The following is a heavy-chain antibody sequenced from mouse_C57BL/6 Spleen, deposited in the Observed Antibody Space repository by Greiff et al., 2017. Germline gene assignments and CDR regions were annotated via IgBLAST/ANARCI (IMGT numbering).Heavy chain of an antibody. J-gene: IGHJ2*01. CDR2: IYPRSGNT. CDR1: GYTFTSYG. V-gene: IGHV1-81*01. CDR3: ARWEYYGSSYVSYFDY. D-gene: IGHD1-1*01. Sequence: QVQLQQSGAELARPGASVKLSCKASGYTFTSYGISWVQQRTGQGLEWIGEIYPRSGNTYYNEKFKGKDTLTADKSSSTAYMELRSLTSEDSAVYFCARWEYYGSSYVSYFDYWGQGTTLTVSS.